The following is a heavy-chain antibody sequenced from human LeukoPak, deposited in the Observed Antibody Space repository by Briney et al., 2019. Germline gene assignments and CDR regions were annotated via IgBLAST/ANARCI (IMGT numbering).Heavy chain of an antibody. V-gene: IGHV1-69*13. CDR2: IIPIFGTA. J-gene: IGHJ5*02. CDR3: ARDWGYSSSWYWFDP. CDR1: GGTFSSYA. Sequence: ASVKVSCKASGGTFSSYAISWVRQAPGQGLEWMGGIIPIFGTANYAQKFQGGVTITADESTSTAYMELSSLRSEDTAVYYCARDWGYSSSWYWFDPWGQGTLVTVSS. D-gene: IGHD6-13*01.